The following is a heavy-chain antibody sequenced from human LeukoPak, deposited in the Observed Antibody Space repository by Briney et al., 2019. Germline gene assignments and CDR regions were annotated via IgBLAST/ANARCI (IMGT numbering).Heavy chain of an antibody. Sequence: ASVKVSCKASGGTFSSYAISWVRQAPGQGLEWMGGIIPIFGTANYAQKFQGRVTITADESTSTAYMELSSLRSEDTAVYYCARGVVWGATANWFDPWDQGTLVTVSS. V-gene: IGHV1-69*13. CDR1: GGTFSSYA. D-gene: IGHD1-26*01. CDR3: ARGVVWGATANWFDP. CDR2: IIPIFGTA. J-gene: IGHJ5*02.